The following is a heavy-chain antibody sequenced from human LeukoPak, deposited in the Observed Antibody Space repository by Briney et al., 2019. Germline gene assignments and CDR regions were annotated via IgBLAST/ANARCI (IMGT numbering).Heavy chain of an antibody. D-gene: IGHD6-13*01. Sequence: SETLSLTCAVYGGSFSGYYWSWIRQPPGKGLEWIGEINHSGSTNYNPSLKSRVTISVDTSKNQFSLKLSSVTAADTAVYYCARHTDSSSWQYYYYGMDVWGQGTTDTVSS. CDR2: INHSGST. CDR1: GGSFSGYY. V-gene: IGHV4-34*01. J-gene: IGHJ6*02. CDR3: ARHTDSSSWQYYYYGMDV.